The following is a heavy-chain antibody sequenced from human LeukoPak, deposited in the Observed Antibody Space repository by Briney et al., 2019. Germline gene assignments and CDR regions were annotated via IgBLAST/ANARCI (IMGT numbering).Heavy chain of an antibody. CDR3: AKGVASPGTPVDY. J-gene: IGHJ4*02. CDR1: GFTFSNYA. V-gene: IGHV3-23*01. CDR2: ISGSGGST. D-gene: IGHD3-10*01. Sequence: PGGSLRLSCAASGFTFSNYAIIWVRQAPGKGLEWVSSISGSGGSTYYADSVKGRFTISRDNSKNTLYLQMNSLRADDTAVYYCAKGVASPGTPVDYWGQGTLVTVSS.